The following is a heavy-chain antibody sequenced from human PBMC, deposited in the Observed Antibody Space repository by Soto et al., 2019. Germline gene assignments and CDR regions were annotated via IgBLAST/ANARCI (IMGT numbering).Heavy chain of an antibody. Sequence: QVQLQQSGPGLVQPSEPLSLTCTVSGVSATSDDVYWTLIRLPPGQVLQWILPLFHSWSTSYSSSHDLRVTPSTNTSRHHFSLALISAAAADIAVYYFASVTLTEAAVVDATTSAFDFCRQGTIVT. CDR3: ASVTLTEAAVVDATTSAFDF. V-gene: IGHV4-61*03. J-gene: IGHJ3*01. D-gene: IGHD2-2*01. CDR1: GVSATSDDVY. CDR2: LFHSWST.